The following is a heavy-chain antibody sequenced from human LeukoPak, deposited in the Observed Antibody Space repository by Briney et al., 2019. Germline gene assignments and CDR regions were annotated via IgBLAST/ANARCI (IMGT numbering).Heavy chain of an antibody. V-gene: IGHV1-18*01. J-gene: IGHJ3*02. CDR2: ISAYNGNT. CDR3: ARAVLLWFVFPDAFDI. D-gene: IGHD3-10*01. CDR1: GYTFTSYG. Sequence: ASVKVSCKASGYTFTSYGISWVRQAPGQGLEWMGWISAYNGNTNYAQKLQGRVTMTTDTSTSTAYMELRSLRSDDTAVYYCARAVLLWFVFPDAFDIWGQGTMVTVSS.